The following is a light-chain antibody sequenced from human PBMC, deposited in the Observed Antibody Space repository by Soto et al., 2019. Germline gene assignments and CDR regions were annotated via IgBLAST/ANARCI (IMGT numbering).Light chain of an antibody. CDR1: TSNIGADYD. V-gene: IGLV1-40*01. CDR3: QSYDISLGEWV. CDR2: GNT. J-gene: IGLJ3*02. Sequence: QYVLTQPPSVSGAPGQRVTISCAGKTSNIGADYDVHWYRQLPGTAPQLLIYGNTNRPSGVPDRFSGSKSGTSASLAITGLQAEDEADYYCQSYDISLGEWVFGGRTKLTVL.